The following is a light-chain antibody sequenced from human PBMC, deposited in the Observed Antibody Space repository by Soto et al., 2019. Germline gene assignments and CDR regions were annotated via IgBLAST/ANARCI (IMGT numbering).Light chain of an antibody. J-gene: IGLJ1*01. V-gene: IGLV2-14*01. CDR1: SSDVGGYHY. CDR2: EVS. Sequence: QSALTQPASVSGSPGQSITISCTGTSSDVGGYHYVSWYQQHPGQAPKLMIYEVSNRPSGVSNRFSGSKSGNTASLTISGLQAEDEADYDCSSYTSSSTPYVFGTGTKVTVL. CDR3: SSYTSSSTPYV.